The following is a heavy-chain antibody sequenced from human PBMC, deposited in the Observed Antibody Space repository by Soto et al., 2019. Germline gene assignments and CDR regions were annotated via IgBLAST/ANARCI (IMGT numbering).Heavy chain of an antibody. CDR1: GFNFRNFN. Sequence: GGSLTLSCEGSGFNFRNFNMIWVRQTPGRGLEWVSSVSGSSSYIYYADSVKGRFTVSRDNANNLVFLQMNGLRPEDTAMYYCARDLRGHYGPWGQGTMVTVSS. CDR3: ARDLRGHYGP. D-gene: IGHD4-17*01. V-gene: IGHV3-21*06. CDR2: VSGSSSYI. J-gene: IGHJ3*01.